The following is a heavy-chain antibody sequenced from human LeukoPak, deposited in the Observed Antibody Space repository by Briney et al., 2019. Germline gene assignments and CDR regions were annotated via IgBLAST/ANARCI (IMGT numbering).Heavy chain of an antibody. D-gene: IGHD2/OR15-2a*01. V-gene: IGHV4-59*01. J-gene: IGHJ4*02. Sequence: PSETLSLTCTVSGGSISSYYWSWIRQPPGKGLEWIGYIYYSGSTNYNPSLKSRVTISVDTSKNQFSLKLSSVTAADTAVHYCARTRIAFDYWGQGTLVTVSS. CDR3: ARTRIAFDY. CDR1: GGSISSYY. CDR2: IYYSGST.